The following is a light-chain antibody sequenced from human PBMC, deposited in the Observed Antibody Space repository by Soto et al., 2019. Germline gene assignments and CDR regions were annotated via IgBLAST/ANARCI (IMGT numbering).Light chain of an antibody. Sequence: QSALTQPPSASGSPGQSVTISCTGTSSDIGGYNSVSWYQQHPGKAPRLMIYEVSKRPSGVPDRFSGSKSGNTASLTVSGLQAEDEADYYCSSYARNRDVLFGGGTKLTVL. J-gene: IGLJ2*01. CDR1: SSDIGGYNS. CDR3: SSYARNRDVL. CDR2: EVS. V-gene: IGLV2-8*01.